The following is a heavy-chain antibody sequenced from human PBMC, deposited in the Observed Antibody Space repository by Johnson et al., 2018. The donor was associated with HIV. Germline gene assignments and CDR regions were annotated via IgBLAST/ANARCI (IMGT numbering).Heavy chain of an antibody. Sequence: VQLVESGGVVVQPGGSLTLSCAASGFTFDDHAMHWVRQAPGKGLEWVSAISGSGGTIYYADSVKGRFSISRDNAKNSLYLQMNSLRAEDTAVYYCARDRGYWDAFDIWGQGTMVIVSS. V-gene: IGHV3-48*03. CDR3: ARDRGYWDAFDI. CDR2: ISGSGGTI. D-gene: IGHD3-22*01. J-gene: IGHJ3*02. CDR1: GFTFDDHA.